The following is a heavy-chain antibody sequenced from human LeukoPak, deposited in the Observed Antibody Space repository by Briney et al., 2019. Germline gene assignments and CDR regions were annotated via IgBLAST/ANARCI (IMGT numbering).Heavy chain of an antibody. J-gene: IGHJ4*02. CDR1: GYTFTSYG. V-gene: IGHV1-18*04. CDR3: ARGDRIGRHRVTGGAFDY. Sequence: ASVKVPCKASGYTFTSYGISWVRQAPGKGLEWMGWISAYNGNTNYAQKLQGRVTMTTDTSTSTAYMELRSLRSDDTAVYYCARGDRIGRHRVTGGAFDYWGQGTLVTVSS. D-gene: IGHD1-26*01. CDR2: ISAYNGNT.